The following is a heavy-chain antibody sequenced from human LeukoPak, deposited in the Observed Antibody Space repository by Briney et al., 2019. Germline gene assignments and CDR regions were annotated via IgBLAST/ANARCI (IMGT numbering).Heavy chain of an antibody. CDR2: IIPIFGTA. CDR1: GGTFSSYA. CDR3: ARDGSRDGYWNDY. V-gene: IGHV1-69*05. D-gene: IGHD5-24*01. J-gene: IGHJ4*02. Sequence: SVKVSCKASGGTFSSYAISWVRQAPGQGLEWMGGIIPIFGTANYAQKFQGRVTITTDESTSTAYMELSSLRSEDTAVYYCARDGSRDGYWNDYWGQGTLVTVS.